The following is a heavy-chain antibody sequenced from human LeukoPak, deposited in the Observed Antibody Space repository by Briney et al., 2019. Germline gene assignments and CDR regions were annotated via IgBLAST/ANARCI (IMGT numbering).Heavy chain of an antibody. CDR3: AKDITMVRGVMGYYYYGMDV. V-gene: IGHV3-43D*03. Sequence: GGSLRLSCAASGFIFDDYAMYWVRQAPGKGLEWVSLIRWDGGRAYYADSVKGRFTISRDNDKNSLYLQMNSLRAEDTALYYCAKDITMVRGVMGYYYYGMDVWGQGTTVTVSS. CDR2: IRWDGGRA. D-gene: IGHD3-10*01. CDR1: GFIFDDYA. J-gene: IGHJ6*02.